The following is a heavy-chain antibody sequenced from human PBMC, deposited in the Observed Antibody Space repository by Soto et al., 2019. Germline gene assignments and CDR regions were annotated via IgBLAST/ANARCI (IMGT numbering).Heavy chain of an antibody. CDR1: GYTFTSYT. CDR2: INAGNGNT. Sequence: ASVKVSCKASGYTFTSYTMHWVRQAPGQRLEWMGWINAGNGNTKYSQKFQGRVTITRDTSASTAYMELSSLRSEDTAVYYCARGGSRWYYFDLWGRGTLVTVSS. D-gene: IGHD6-13*01. J-gene: IGHJ2*01. V-gene: IGHV1-3*01. CDR3: ARGGSRWYYFDL.